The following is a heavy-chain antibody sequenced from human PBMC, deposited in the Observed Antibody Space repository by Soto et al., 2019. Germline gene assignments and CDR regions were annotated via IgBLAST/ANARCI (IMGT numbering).Heavy chain of an antibody. D-gene: IGHD2-15*01. Sequence: PSETLSLTCTVASSSISTYWWSWIRQPPRKGLEWIGYIYYSGSTNYNPSLKSRVTISADTSKNQFSLKLTSVTAADTAVYYCARSRGSTRSFDYWGQGTLVTVSS. CDR3: ARSRGSTRSFDY. CDR2: IYYSGST. V-gene: IGHV4-59*01. CDR1: SSSISTYW. J-gene: IGHJ4*02.